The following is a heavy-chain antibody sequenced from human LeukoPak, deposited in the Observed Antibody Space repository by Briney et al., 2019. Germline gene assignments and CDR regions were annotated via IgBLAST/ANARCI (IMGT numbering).Heavy chain of an antibody. Sequence: RSSETLSLTRAVYGASFSGHYWTYIRQPPGKGLEWIGESTHSGSTNYNPSLKSRVTISVDTSKNQFSLKLTSVTAADTAVYYCARGRTGAAALDFWGPGTLVTVSS. CDR2: STHSGST. V-gene: IGHV4-34*01. D-gene: IGHD6-13*01. CDR1: GASFSGHY. CDR3: ARGRTGAAALDF. J-gene: IGHJ4*02.